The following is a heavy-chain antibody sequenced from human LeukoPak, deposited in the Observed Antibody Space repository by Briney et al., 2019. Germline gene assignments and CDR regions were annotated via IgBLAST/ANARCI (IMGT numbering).Heavy chain of an antibody. V-gene: IGHV4-38-2*02. CDR1: GYSISSGYF. D-gene: IGHD6-13*01. Sequence: SETLSLTCSVSGYSISSGYFWGWIRQPPGEGLVGIGNIHHSGSTYYNPSLKSRVTISVDTSKNHLSLKLSSVTAADTAVYYCARVAAGIGFFQDWGQGTLVTVSS. CDR2: IHHSGST. CDR3: ARVAAGIGFFQD. J-gene: IGHJ1*01.